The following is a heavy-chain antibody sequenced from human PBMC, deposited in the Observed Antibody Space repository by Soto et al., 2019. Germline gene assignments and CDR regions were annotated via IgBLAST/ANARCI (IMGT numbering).Heavy chain of an antibody. V-gene: IGHV2-5*02. D-gene: IGHD6-6*01. CDR3: EHDGAARHFNY. CDR1: GFSLSTSGVG. CDR2: IYWDDDK. Sequence: SGPTLVNPTQTLTLTCTFSGFSLSTSGVGVGWIRQPPGKALEWLALIYWDDDKRYSSSLKSRLKITGDTSKNQVVLTMTNMDPVDTATYYREHDGAARHFNYWGPGNQVTVSS. J-gene: IGHJ4*02.